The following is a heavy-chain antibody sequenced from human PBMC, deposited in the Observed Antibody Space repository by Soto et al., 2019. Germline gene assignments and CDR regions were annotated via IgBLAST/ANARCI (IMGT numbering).Heavy chain of an antibody. V-gene: IGHV1-18*01. Sequence: GASVKVSCKASGYTFTSYGISWVRQAPGQGLEWMGWISAYNGNTNYAQKLRGRVTMTTDTSTSTAYMELRSLRSDDTAVYYCARKYCSSTSCYADYYYYMDVWGKGTTVTVSS. CDR2: ISAYNGNT. D-gene: IGHD2-2*01. CDR1: GYTFTSYG. J-gene: IGHJ6*03. CDR3: ARKYCSSTSCYADYYYYMDV.